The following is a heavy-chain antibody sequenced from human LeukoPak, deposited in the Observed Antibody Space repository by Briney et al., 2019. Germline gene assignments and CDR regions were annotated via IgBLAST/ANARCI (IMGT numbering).Heavy chain of an antibody. J-gene: IGHJ5*02. CDR3: ARQAGGGYCSGGSCYMT. CDR2: ISYTGST. CDR1: GASIRSSY. D-gene: IGHD2-15*01. V-gene: IGHV4-59*01. Sequence: SETLSLTCTVSGASIRSSYWSWIRQPPGKGLEWIGYISYTGSTNYNPSLKSRVSLSVDTSKNQFSLELSSVTAADTAVYYCARQAGGGYCSGGSCYMTWGQGTLVTVSS.